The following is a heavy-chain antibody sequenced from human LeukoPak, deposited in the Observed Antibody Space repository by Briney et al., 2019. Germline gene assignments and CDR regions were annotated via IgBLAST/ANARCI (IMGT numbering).Heavy chain of an antibody. CDR2: IKEDGTQK. Sequence: PGGSLRLSCAASGFTFNKSWMSWVRQAPGKGPEWVANIKEDGTQKYYVDSVRGRFTISRDNAENSLYLQMNSLRDEDTAVYYCARDRVVRILVGQDAFDIWGQGTMVTVSS. D-gene: IGHD3-10*01. V-gene: IGHV3-7*01. CDR1: GFTFNKSW. J-gene: IGHJ3*02. CDR3: ARDRVVRILVGQDAFDI.